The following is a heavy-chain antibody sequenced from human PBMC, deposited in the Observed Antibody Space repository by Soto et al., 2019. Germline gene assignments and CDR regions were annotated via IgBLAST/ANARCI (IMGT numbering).Heavy chain of an antibody. V-gene: IGHV3-74*01. CDR1: GFTFSSYW. Sequence: GGSLRLSCAASGFTFSSYWMHWVRQAPGKGLVWVSRINSDGSSTSYADSVKGRFTISRDNAKNTLYLQMNSLRAEDTAVYYCAREGYDFWSGYHLPHYYYGMDVRGQGTTVTVSS. J-gene: IGHJ6*02. D-gene: IGHD3-3*01. CDR2: INSDGSST. CDR3: AREGYDFWSGYHLPHYYYGMDV.